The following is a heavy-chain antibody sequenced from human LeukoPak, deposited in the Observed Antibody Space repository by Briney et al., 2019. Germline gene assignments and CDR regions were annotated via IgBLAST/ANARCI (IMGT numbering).Heavy chain of an antibody. CDR2: ISGSGGST. J-gene: IGHJ4*02. CDR3: ARSLSSNHSNY. V-gene: IGHV3-23*01. CDR1: GFTFSSYA. Sequence: GGSLRLSCAASGFTFSSYAMNWVRQAPGKGLEWVSAISGSGGSTYYADSVKGRFTISRDNSKNTLCLQMNSLRAEDTAVYYCARSLSSNHSNYWGQGTLVTVSS. D-gene: IGHD6-13*01.